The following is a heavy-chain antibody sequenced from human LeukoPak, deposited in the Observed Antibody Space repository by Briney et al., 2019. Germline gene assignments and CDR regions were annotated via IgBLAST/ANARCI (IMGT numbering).Heavy chain of an antibody. CDR2: ISYDGSNK. D-gene: IGHD3-16*02. Sequence: GGSLRLSCAASGFTFSSYAMHWVRQAPGEGLEGVAVISYDGSNKYYADSVKGRFTISRDNSKNTLYLQMNSLRAEDTAVYYCARDYPPTFGGVIVSFCDYWGQGTLVTVSS. CDR3: ARDYPPTFGGVIVSFCDY. CDR1: GFTFSSYA. J-gene: IGHJ4*02. V-gene: IGHV3-30*04.